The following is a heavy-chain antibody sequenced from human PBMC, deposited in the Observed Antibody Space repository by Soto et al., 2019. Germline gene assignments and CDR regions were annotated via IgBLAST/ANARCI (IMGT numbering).Heavy chain of an antibody. CDR1: GYTFANYW. V-gene: IGHV5-51*01. Sequence: PGESLKISCESSGYTFANYWIGWVRQVPGKGLECMGIIYPGDSDTRYSPSFQGQVTISADKSISTAYLQWTSLKASDTAMYYCAMYSSRVDYWGPRTHVTASS. J-gene: IGHJ4*02. CDR2: IYPGDSDT. CDR3: AMYSSRVDY. D-gene: IGHD6-13*01.